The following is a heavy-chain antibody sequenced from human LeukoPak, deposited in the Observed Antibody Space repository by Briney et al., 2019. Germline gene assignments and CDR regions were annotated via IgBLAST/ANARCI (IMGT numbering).Heavy chain of an antibody. D-gene: IGHD6-6*01. CDR1: GYTFSNYA. CDR3: ARAWGEDIAARPYYFDY. CDR2: ISAYNGNT. Sequence: ASVKVSCKASGYTFSNYAISWVRQAPGHGLEWMGWISAYNGNTNYAPKLQGRVTMTTDTSTSAAYMELRSLRSDDTAVYYCARAWGEDIAARPYYFDYWGQGYLVTVSS. V-gene: IGHV1-18*01. J-gene: IGHJ4*02.